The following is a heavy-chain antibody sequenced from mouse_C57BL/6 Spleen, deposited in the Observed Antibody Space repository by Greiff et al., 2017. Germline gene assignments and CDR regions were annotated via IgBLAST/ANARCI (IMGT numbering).Heavy chain of an antibody. CDR1: GFSLTSYG. Sequence: VKLMESGPGLVAPSQSLSITCTVSGFSLTSYGVSWVRQPPGKGLEWLGVIWGDGSPNSHSAILSRLSISKDNSKRQVFLKLNRLQTDDTATYYCAKGDYDGSSFYWYFDVRGTGTTVTVSS. D-gene: IGHD1-1*01. V-gene: IGHV2-3*01. CDR2: IWGDGSP. CDR3: AKGDYDGSSFYWYFDV. J-gene: IGHJ1*03.